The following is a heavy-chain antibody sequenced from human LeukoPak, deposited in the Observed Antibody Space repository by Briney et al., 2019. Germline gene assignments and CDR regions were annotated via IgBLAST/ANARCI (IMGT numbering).Heavy chain of an antibody. D-gene: IGHD2/OR15-2a*01. CDR2: INQEASRT. CDR3: AKYLSRAFDY. V-gene: IGHV3-7*01. CDR1: GFTFRSYW. J-gene: IGHJ4*02. Sequence: GGSLRLSCAASGFTFRSYWMSWVRQAPGKGLEWLGHINQEASRTDHADSVKGRFTISRDNSRNLLYLHMSSLRAEDTAVYYCAKYLSRAFDYWGQGTQVTVSS.